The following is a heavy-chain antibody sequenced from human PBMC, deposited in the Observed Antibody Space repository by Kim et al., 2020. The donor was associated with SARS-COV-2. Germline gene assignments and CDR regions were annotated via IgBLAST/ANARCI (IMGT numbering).Heavy chain of an antibody. CDR3: VRDGGTSGEMDV. V-gene: IGHV3-48*01. Sequence: GGSLRLSCVGSGYSFSTYNMDWVRQAPGKGLEWVSYITRSSTTIYYADSVRGRFTISRDNAKNSLHLQMNSLGVEDTAMYYCVRDGGTSGEMDVWGRGTTVTVSS. CDR2: ITRSSTTI. D-gene: IGHD3-10*01. CDR1: GYSFSTYN. J-gene: IGHJ6*02.